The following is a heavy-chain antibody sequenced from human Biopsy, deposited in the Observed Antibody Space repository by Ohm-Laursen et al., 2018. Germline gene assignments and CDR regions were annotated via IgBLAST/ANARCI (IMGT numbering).Heavy chain of an antibody. CDR1: GYSFTKYY. D-gene: IGHD6-19*01. CDR3: ALQSVAQMKNFDY. CDR2: ISPKSGGT. J-gene: IGHJ4*02. Sequence: ASVKVSCKASGYSFTKYYINWVRQAPGQGLEWMGWISPKSGGTNYAQKFQGNITMTKNTSMSTAYMEMSRLRSDDTAVYYCALQSVAQMKNFDYWGQGTLVTVSS. V-gene: IGHV1-2*02.